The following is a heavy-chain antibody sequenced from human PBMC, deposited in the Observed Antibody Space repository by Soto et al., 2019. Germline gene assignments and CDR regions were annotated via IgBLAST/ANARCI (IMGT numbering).Heavy chain of an antibody. D-gene: IGHD3-3*01. CDR2: INSIGDNT. CDR1: GFTFSRYS. V-gene: IGHV3-64D*08. J-gene: IGHJ5*02. CDR3: VTSYHFWSGSTEVLGPAP. Sequence: PGGSLRLSCSGSGFTFSRYSLMWFRQAPGKGLEYVSTINSIGDNTWYAGSVKGRFTTSRDNSMNTVYLQMSSLRSEDTSVYYCVTSYHFWSGSTEVLGPAPWGQGTLVTVSS.